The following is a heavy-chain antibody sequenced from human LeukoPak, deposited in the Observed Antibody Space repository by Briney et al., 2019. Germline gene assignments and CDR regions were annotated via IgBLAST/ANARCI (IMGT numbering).Heavy chain of an antibody. J-gene: IGHJ4*02. Sequence: EPGETLSLTCTVSGGSISSYYWSWIRQPPGKGLEWIGYIYYTGTTNYNPSLKSRVTISVDTSKNQFSLKLSSVTAADTAVYYCARHPGVGLTTDYWGQGTLVTVSS. CDR1: GGSISSYY. D-gene: IGHD1-1*01. CDR2: IYYTGTT. CDR3: ARHPGVGLTTDY. V-gene: IGHV4-59*08.